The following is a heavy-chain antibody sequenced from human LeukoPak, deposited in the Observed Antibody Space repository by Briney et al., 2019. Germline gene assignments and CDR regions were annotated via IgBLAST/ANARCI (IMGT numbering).Heavy chain of an antibody. CDR3: ANPGRVSGSYNHFDY. CDR1: GLTFSSYV. CDR2: ISGSGDTT. V-gene: IGHV3-23*01. D-gene: IGHD3-10*01. J-gene: IGHJ4*02. Sequence: GSLGFSCAASGLTFSSYVMSWVRQTSGKGLEWVSSISGSGDTTSYADSVKGRFTISRDNSKNTLYLKMNSLRAEDTAVYYCANPGRVSGSYNHFDYWGQGTLVTVSS.